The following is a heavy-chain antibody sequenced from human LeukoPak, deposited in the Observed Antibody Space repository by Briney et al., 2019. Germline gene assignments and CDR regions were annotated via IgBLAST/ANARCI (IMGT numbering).Heavy chain of an antibody. D-gene: IGHD3-10*01. V-gene: IGHV4-59*12. CDR1: GGSISSYY. CDR3: ARDTNGGGAYGSGSYPH. CDR2: IYYSGST. J-gene: IGHJ4*02. Sequence: SETLSLTCTVSGGSISSYYWSWIRQPPGKGLEWIGYIYYSGSTNYNPSLKSRVTISVDTSKNQFSLRLTSVTAADTAVYYCARDTNGGGAYGSGSYPHWGQGTLVTVSS.